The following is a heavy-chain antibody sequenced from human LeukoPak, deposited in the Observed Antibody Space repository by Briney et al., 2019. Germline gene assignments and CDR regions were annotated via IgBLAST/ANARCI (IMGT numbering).Heavy chain of an antibody. Sequence: ASVKVSCKASGYTFTGYYMHWVRQAPGQGLEWMGRTNPNSGGTNYAQKFQGRVTMTRDTSISTAYMELSRLRSDDTAVYYCARGYCSGGSCYSGLFDYWGQGTLVTVSS. V-gene: IGHV1-2*06. CDR3: ARGYCSGGSCYSGLFDY. CDR1: GYTFTGYY. D-gene: IGHD2-15*01. CDR2: TNPNSGGT. J-gene: IGHJ4*02.